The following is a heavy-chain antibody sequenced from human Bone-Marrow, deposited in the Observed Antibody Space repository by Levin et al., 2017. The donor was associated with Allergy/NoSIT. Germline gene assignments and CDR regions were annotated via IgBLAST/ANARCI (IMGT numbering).Heavy chain of an antibody. V-gene: IGHV2-5*02. CDR3: AHRKVPRVTIFGVVIIDSDYFDY. J-gene: IGHJ4*02. Sequence: SGPTLVKPTQTLTLTCTFSGFSLSTSGVGVGWIRQPPGKALEWLALIYWDDDKRYSPSLKSRLTITKDTSKNQVVLTMTNMDPVDTATYYCAHRKVPRVTIFGVVIIDSDYFDYWGQGTLVTVSS. CDR2: IYWDDDK. CDR1: GFSLSTSGVG. D-gene: IGHD3-3*01.